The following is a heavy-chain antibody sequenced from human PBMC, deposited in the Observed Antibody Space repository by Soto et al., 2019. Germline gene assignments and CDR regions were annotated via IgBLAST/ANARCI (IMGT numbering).Heavy chain of an antibody. Sequence: QVQLVESGGGVVQPGRSLRLSCAASGFTVSSYGMHWVRQAPGKGLEWVAVISYDGSNTYYADSVKGRFTISRDNSKNTLYLQMNSLRAEDTAVYYCAKGSDRLYYDFWSGSPDYYYYYCMDVWGQGTTVTVSS. J-gene: IGHJ6*02. CDR2: ISYDGSNT. CDR1: GFTVSSYG. CDR3: AKGSDRLYYDFWSGSPDYYYYYCMDV. V-gene: IGHV3-30*18. D-gene: IGHD3-3*01.